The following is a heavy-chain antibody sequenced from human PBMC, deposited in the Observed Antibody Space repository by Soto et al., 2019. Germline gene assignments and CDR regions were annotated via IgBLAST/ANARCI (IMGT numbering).Heavy chain of an antibody. J-gene: IGHJ3*02. CDR3: ARHRTTGYSLAAFDI. Sequence: PGESLKISCKASGYSFTSYLIGWVRQMPGKGLEWMGIIYPGDSDTRYRPSFQGQVTISADKSITTAYLQWSSLKASDTAMYYCARHRTTGYSLAAFDIWGQGTMVTVSS. D-gene: IGHD1-1*01. V-gene: IGHV5-51*01. CDR2: IYPGDSDT. CDR1: GYSFTSYL.